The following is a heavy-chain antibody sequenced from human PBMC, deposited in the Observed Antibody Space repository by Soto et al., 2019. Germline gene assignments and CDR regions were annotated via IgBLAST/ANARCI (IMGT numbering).Heavy chain of an antibody. CDR2: IVGDSGNI. V-gene: IGHV1-18*01. CDR1: GYPLPTYG. Sequence: QVQVMQSGAQLTQPGASVKVSCETSGYPLPTYGLSWVRQAPGQGLEWMGWIVGDSGNIVYAQKFQGRVTMYRDTSTSTGYMELRRLTSDDSALYYCATVSGYGSGSRRFDFWGQGTLVSVSS. J-gene: IGHJ4*02. D-gene: IGHD3-10*01. CDR3: ATVSGYGSGSRRFDF.